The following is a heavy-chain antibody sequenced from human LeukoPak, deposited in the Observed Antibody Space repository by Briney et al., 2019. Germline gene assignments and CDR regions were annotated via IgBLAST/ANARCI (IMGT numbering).Heavy chain of an antibody. CDR1: GFTFSSYA. CDR3: AKSPTTGFDS. J-gene: IGHJ4*02. V-gene: IGHV3-23*01. CDR2: ISGTGDST. Sequence: PGGSLRLSCAASGFTFSSYAMSWVRQAPGKGLEWVSAISGTGDSTYYAQSVQGRFTISRDNSKNTPYMQMNSLRAEDTAVYFCAKSPTTGFDSWSQGTLVTLSA. D-gene: IGHD4-17*01.